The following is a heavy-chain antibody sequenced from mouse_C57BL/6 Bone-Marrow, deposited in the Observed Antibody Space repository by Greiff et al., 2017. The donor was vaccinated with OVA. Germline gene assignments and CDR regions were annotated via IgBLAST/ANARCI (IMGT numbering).Heavy chain of an antibody. V-gene: IGHV1-50*01. CDR3: ARNYGSSSYYFDY. CDR1: GYTFTSYW. J-gene: IGHJ2*01. CDR2: IDPSDSYT. D-gene: IGHD1-1*01. Sequence: QVQLQQPGAELVKPGASVKLSCKASGYTFTSYWMQWVKQRPGQGLEWIGEIDPSDSYTNYNQKFKGKATLTVDTSSSTAYMQLSSLTSEDSAVYDCARNYGSSSYYFDYWGQGTTLTVSS.